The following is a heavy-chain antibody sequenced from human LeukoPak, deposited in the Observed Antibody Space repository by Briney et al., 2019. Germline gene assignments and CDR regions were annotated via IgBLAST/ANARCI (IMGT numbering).Heavy chain of an antibody. CDR1: GFTFSSYG. J-gene: IGHJ4*02. CDR2: IRYDGSNK. Sequence: GGSLRPSCAASGFTFSSYGMHWVRQAPGKGLEWGAFIRYDGSNKYYADSVKGRFTISRDNAKNSLYLQMNSLRAEDTAVYYCARDELRQWELDYPYWGQGTLVTVSS. V-gene: IGHV3-30*02. D-gene: IGHD1-26*01. CDR3: ARDELRQWELDYPY.